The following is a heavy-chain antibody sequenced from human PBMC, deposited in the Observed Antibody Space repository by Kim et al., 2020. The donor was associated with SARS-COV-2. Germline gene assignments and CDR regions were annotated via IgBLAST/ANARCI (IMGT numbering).Heavy chain of an antibody. CDR3: ARDRGEVAVAGWDYYYGMDV. V-gene: IGHV3-30-3*01. Sequence: GGSLRLSCAASGFTFSSYAMHWVRQAPGKGLEWVAVISYDGSNKYYADSVKGRFTISRDNSKNTLYLQMNSLRAEDTAVYYCARDRGEVAVAGWDYYYGMDVWGQGTTVTVSS. J-gene: IGHJ6*02. CDR1: GFTFSSYA. D-gene: IGHD6-19*01. CDR2: ISYDGSNK.